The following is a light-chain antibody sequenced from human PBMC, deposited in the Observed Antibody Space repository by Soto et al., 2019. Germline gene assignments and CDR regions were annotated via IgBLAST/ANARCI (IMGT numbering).Light chain of an antibody. CDR3: QQYNGYWT. CDR1: QSISDS. CDR2: EAS. Sequence: DIQMTQSPSTLSASVGDRVTITCRASQSISDSLAWYQQKPGKAPKLLIYEASTLKSGVPSRSSGSRSGTEYTLTISSLQPDDFAIYYCQQYNGYWTFGQGTKVEIK. V-gene: IGKV1-5*03. J-gene: IGKJ1*01.